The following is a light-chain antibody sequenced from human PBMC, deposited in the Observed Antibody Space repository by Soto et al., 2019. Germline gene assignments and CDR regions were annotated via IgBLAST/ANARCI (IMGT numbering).Light chain of an antibody. Sequence: EIVLTQSPGTLSLSPGERATLSCRASQSVSSSWLAWYQQKPGQAPRLLIHGASSRATGIPDWFSGSGSGTDFTLTISRVEPEDFAVYYCQQYGSSPGTFGQGTKVEIK. J-gene: IGKJ1*01. CDR1: QSVSSSW. CDR2: GAS. CDR3: QQYGSSPGT. V-gene: IGKV3-20*01.